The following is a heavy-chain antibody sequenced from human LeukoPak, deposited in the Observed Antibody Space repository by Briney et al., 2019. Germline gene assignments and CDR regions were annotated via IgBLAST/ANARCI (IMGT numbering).Heavy chain of an antibody. J-gene: IGHJ4*02. CDR2: TYYRSKWFN. D-gene: IGHD6-6*01. Sequence: SQTLSLTCAISGDAVSSNSAAWNWIRQSPSRGLEWLGRTYYRSKWFNEYAVSMKSRITFNPDTAKNQFSLQLNPVTPEDTAVYYCARGFGYTSSSVSYFGYWGQGTLVTVSS. CDR3: ARGFGYTSSSVSYFGY. V-gene: IGHV6-1*01. CDR1: GDAVSSNSAA.